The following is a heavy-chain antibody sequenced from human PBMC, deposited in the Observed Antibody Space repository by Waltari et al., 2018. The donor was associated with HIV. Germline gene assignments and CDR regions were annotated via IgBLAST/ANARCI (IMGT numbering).Heavy chain of an antibody. CDR3: ARGRTTVYGMDV. D-gene: IGHD4-4*01. CDR1: GGTFSSYA. J-gene: IGHJ6*02. CDR2: IIPILGIA. V-gene: IGHV1-69*04. Sequence: QVQLVQSGAEVKKPGSSVKVSCKASGGTFSSYAISWVRQAPGQGLEWMGRIIPILGIANYAQKFQGRVTITADKSTSTAYMELSSLRSEDTAVYYCARGRTTVYGMDVWGQGTTVTVSS.